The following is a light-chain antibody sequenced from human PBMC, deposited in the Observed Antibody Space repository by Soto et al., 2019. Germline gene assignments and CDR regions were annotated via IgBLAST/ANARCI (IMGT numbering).Light chain of an antibody. Sequence: AIQMTQSPSSLPASVGDRVTITCRASQGIRNDLGWFQQKPGKAPKLLIYAASSLQSGVPSRFSGSGSGTEFTLTISSLQPEDFATYYCLQDYNYPPWTFGQGTKVDIK. CDR2: AAS. CDR3: LQDYNYPPWT. J-gene: IGKJ1*01. V-gene: IGKV1-6*01. CDR1: QGIRND.